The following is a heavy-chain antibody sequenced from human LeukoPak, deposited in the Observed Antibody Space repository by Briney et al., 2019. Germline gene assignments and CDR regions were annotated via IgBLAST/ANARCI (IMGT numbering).Heavy chain of an antibody. J-gene: IGHJ4*01. CDR1: GGSFSGYY. D-gene: IGHD7-27*01. CDR2: INHSGNT. CDR3: TRGWGTHGFDY. Sequence: PSETLSLTCTVYGGSFSGYYWSWIRQSPGKGLEWIGDINHSGNTNYNTSLKSRVTISMDTSKNQFSLKLSSVTAADTAVYYCTRGWGTHGFDYWGQGTPVTVSS. V-gene: IGHV4-34*01.